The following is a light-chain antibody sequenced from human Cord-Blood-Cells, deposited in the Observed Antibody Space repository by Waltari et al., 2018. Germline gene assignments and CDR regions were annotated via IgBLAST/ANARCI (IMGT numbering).Light chain of an antibody. J-gene: IGKJ3*01. Sequence: EIVLTQSPATLSLSPGERATLSCRASQSVSSYLAWSQQKPGQAPRLLIYDASNRATGIPARFSGSGSGTDFTLTISSLEPEDFAVYYCQQRSNWFTFGPGTKVDIK. V-gene: IGKV3-11*01. CDR2: DAS. CDR3: QQRSNWFT. CDR1: QSVSSY.